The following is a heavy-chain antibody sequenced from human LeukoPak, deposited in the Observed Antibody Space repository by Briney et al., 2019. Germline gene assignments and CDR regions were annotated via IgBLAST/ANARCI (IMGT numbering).Heavy chain of an antibody. V-gene: IGHV3-48*01. D-gene: IGHD6-13*01. J-gene: IGHJ6*02. CDR2: ISSSSNSI. Sequence: GGSLRLSCAASGFTFSSYSMNWVRQAPGKGLEWLSFISSSSNSIYYSDSAKGQFTISRDNAKNTLYLQMNSLRAEDTAVYYCAKFWGAAGTLNYGMDVWGQGTMVTVSS. CDR3: AKFWGAAGTLNYGMDV. CDR1: GFTFSSYS.